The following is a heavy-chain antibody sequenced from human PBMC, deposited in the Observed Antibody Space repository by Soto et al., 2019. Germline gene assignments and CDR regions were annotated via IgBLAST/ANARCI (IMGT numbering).Heavy chain of an antibody. CDR2: ISGSGGST. J-gene: IGHJ3*02. Sequence: GGSLRLSCAASGFTFSSYAMSWVRQAPGKGLEWVSAISGSGGSTYYADSVKGRFTISRDNSKNTLYLQMNSLRAEDTAVYYCAKALHEGSGWPYDAFDIWGQGTMVTVSS. D-gene: IGHD6-19*01. CDR3: AKALHEGSGWPYDAFDI. CDR1: GFTFSSYA. V-gene: IGHV3-23*01.